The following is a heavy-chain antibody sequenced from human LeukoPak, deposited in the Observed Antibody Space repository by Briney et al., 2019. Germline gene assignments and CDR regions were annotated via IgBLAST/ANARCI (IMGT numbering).Heavy chain of an antibody. D-gene: IGHD5-24*01. CDR2: INSDGSST. V-gene: IGHV3-74*01. Sequence: GGSLRLSCAASGFTFSSYWMHWVRQAPGKGLVWVSRINSDGSSTSYADSVKGRFTISRDDAKNTLSLQMNSLRAEDTAVYYCAKTPRDGYNLFDYWGQGTLVTVSS. CDR1: GFTFSSYW. J-gene: IGHJ4*02. CDR3: AKTPRDGYNLFDY.